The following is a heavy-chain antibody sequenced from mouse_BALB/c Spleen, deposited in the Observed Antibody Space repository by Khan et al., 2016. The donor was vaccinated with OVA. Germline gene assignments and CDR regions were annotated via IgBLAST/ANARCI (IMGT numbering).Heavy chain of an antibody. CDR1: GFNIKDSY. J-gene: IGHJ2*01. CDR2: IDPPNGNT. CDR3: ARMARK. Sequence: VQLKQSGAELVKPGATVKFSCTASGFNIKDSYMHWLKQSPEQGLEWIGRIDPPNGNTKYAANFQGKATITADTSSNTAYLQLSSLTSEDTAVYYCARMARKWGQGTTLTVSS. V-gene: IGHV14-3*02.